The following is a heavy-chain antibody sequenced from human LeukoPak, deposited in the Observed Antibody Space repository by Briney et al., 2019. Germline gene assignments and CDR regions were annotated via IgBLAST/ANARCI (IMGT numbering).Heavy chain of an antibody. CDR3: ARSYSLYDY. J-gene: IGHJ4*02. CDR1: GFTFSSYS. V-gene: IGHV3-7*01. CDR2: IKPDDSEK. D-gene: IGHD1-26*01. Sequence: GGSLRLSCAASGFTFSSYSMSWVRQAPGKGLEWVANIKPDDSEKYYVDSVKGRLTISRDNAKYSLYLQMNSLRVEDTAVYYCARSYSLYDYWGQGTLVTVSS.